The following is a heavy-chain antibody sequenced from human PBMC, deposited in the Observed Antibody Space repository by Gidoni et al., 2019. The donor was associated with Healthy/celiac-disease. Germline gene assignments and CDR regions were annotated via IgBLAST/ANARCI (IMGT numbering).Heavy chain of an antibody. CDR3: ATATITWIQLRAGFDP. D-gene: IGHD5-18*01. J-gene: IGHJ5*02. CDR1: GYTLTELS. V-gene: IGHV1-24*01. Sequence: QVQLVQSGAEVKKPGASVKVSCKVSGYTLTELSMHWVRQAPGKGLEWMGGFDPEDGETIYAQKVQGRVTMTEDTSTDTAYMELSSLRSEDTAVYYCATATITWIQLRAGFDPWGQGTLVTVSS. CDR2: FDPEDGET.